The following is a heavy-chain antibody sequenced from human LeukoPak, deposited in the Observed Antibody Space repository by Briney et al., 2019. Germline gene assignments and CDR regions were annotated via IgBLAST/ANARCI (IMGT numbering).Heavy chain of an antibody. CDR3: ARKYYDFWSDFSAGAFDI. CDR2: ISSSGNTI. CDR1: GFTFRDYY. J-gene: IGHJ3*02. V-gene: IGHV3-11*04. Sequence: GGSLRLSCAASGFTFRDYYMSWIRQAPGKGPEWVSYISSSGNTIYYADSVEGRFTISRDNAKNSLYLQMNSLRAEDTAVYYCARKYYDFWSDFSAGAFDIWGQGTVVTVSS. D-gene: IGHD3-3*01.